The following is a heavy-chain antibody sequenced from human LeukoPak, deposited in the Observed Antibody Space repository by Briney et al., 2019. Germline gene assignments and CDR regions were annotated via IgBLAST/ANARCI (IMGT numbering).Heavy chain of an antibody. D-gene: IGHD4-17*01. V-gene: IGHV3-23*01. CDR2: ISGSGGST. J-gene: IGHJ4*02. Sequence: GGSLRLSCAASGFTFSSYAMSWVRQGPGKGLEWVSGISGSGGSTYYADSVKGRFTISRDNSKNTLYLQMNSLRAEDTAVYYCAKGSTVTTYGWGVDYWGQGTLVTVSS. CDR3: AKGSTVTTYGWGVDY. CDR1: GFTFSSYA.